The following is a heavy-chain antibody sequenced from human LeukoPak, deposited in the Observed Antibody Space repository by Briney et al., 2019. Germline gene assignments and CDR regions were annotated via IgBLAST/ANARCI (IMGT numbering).Heavy chain of an antibody. V-gene: IGHV3-30*19. CDR2: ISYDGSNK. J-gene: IGHJ4*02. D-gene: IGHD2-15*01. Sequence: GGSLRLSCAASGFTFSSYGMHWVRQAPGKGLEWVAVISYDGSNKYYADSVKGRFTISRDNSKNTLYLQMNSLRAEDTAVYYCARGSPLGYCSGGSCYFAGPFGYWGQGTLVTVSS. CDR3: ARGSPLGYCSGGSCYFAGPFGY. CDR1: GFTFSSYG.